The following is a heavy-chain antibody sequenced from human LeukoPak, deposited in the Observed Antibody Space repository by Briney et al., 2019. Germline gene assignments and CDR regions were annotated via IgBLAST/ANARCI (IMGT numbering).Heavy chain of an antibody. CDR3: AKDLLRITIFGVAPLGGAFDI. V-gene: IGHV3-30*18. CDR1: GFTFSSYG. CDR2: ISYDGSNK. Sequence: GGSLRLSCAASGFTFSSYGMHWVRQAPGKGLEWVAVISYDGSNKYYADSVKGRFTISRDNSKNTLYLQMNSLRAEDTAVYYCAKDLLRITIFGVAPLGGAFDIWGQGTMVTVSS. D-gene: IGHD3-3*01. J-gene: IGHJ3*02.